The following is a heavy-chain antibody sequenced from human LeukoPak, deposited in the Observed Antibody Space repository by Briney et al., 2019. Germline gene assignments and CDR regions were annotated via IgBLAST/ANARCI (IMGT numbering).Heavy chain of an antibody. CDR1: GGSFSGYY. D-gene: IGHD4-23*01. Sequence: PSETLSLTCAVYGGSFSGYYWSWIRQPPGKGLEWIGEINHSRSTNYNPSLKSRVTISVDTSKNQFSLKLSSVTAAGTAVYYCARGRGKNYGGNPNHDYWGQGTLVTVSS. CDR2: INHSRST. CDR3: ARGRGKNYGGNPNHDY. J-gene: IGHJ4*02. V-gene: IGHV4-34*01.